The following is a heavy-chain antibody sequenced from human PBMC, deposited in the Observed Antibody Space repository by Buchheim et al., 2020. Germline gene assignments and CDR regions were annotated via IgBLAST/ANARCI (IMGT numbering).Heavy chain of an antibody. J-gene: IGHJ4*02. CDR2: IKQDGSEK. Sequence: EVQLVESGGGLVQPGGSLRLSCAASGFTFSSYWMSWVRQAPGKGLEWVANIKQDGSEKYYVDSVKGRFTISRDNAKNSLYLQMNSLRAEDTAVYYCATVALGSSTWYSPWFDFWGQGTL. CDR3: ATVALGSSTWYSPWFDF. D-gene: IGHD6-13*01. CDR1: GFTFSSYW. V-gene: IGHV3-7*01.